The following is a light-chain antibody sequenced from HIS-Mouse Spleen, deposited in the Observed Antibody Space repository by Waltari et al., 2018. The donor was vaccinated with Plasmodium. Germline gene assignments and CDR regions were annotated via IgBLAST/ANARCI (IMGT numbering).Light chain of an antibody. V-gene: IGLV2-11*01. CDR2: DVS. CDR3: CSYAGSYTLV. Sequence: SALTQPRSVSGSPGQSVTISCTGTSRDVGGYNYVSWYQQHPGKAPKLMIYDVSKRPSGVPDRFSGSKSGNTVSLTISGLQAEDEADYYCCSYAGSYTLVFGGGTKLTVL. CDR1: SRDVGGYNY. J-gene: IGLJ2*01.